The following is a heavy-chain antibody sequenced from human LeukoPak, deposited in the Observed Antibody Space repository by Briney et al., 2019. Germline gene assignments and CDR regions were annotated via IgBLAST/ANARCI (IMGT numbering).Heavy chain of an antibody. D-gene: IGHD3-16*02. Sequence: GGSLRLSCAASGFTFSSYSMNWVRQAPGKGLEWVSVIYSGGSTYYADSVKGRFTISRDNSKNTLYLQMNSLRAEDTAVYYCARRRLGELSPYIDYWGQGTLVTVSS. CDR3: ARRRLGELSPYIDY. CDR2: IYSGGST. CDR1: GFTFSSYS. J-gene: IGHJ4*02. V-gene: IGHV3-66*01.